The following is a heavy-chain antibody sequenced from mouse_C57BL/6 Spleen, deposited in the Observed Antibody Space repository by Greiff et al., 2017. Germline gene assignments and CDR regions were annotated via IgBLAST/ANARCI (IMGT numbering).Heavy chain of an antibody. CDR2: IAPSDSYT. CDR3: ARTDYDYGEAY. V-gene: IGHV1-50*01. D-gene: IGHD2-4*01. CDR1: GYTFTSYW. Sequence: QVQLQQSGAELVKPGASVKLSCKASGYTFTSYWMQWVKQRPGQGLEWIGEIAPSDSYTNYNQKFKGKATLTVDTSSSTAYMQISSLTSEDAAVYYCARTDYDYGEAYWGQGTLVTVSA. J-gene: IGHJ3*01.